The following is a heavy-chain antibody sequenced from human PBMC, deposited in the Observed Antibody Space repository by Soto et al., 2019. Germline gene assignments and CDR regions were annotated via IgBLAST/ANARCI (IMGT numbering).Heavy chain of an antibody. CDR3: ARHGYSGYVN. CDR1: GGSISSYY. D-gene: IGHD5-12*01. J-gene: IGHJ4*02. V-gene: IGHV4-59*08. Sequence: QVQLQESGPGLVKPSETLSLTCTVSGGSISSYYWSWIRQPPGKGLEWIGYIYYSGSTNYNPSLKSRVTISVDTSKNQFSLKLSSVTAADTAVYYCARHGYSGYVNWGQGTLVTVSS. CDR2: IYYSGST.